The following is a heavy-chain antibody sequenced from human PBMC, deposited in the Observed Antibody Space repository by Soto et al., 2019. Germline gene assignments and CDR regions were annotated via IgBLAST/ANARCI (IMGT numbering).Heavy chain of an antibody. V-gene: IGHV3-23*01. J-gene: IGHJ4*02. D-gene: IGHD6-6*01. CDR1: GFTFSSYA. CDR2: ISGSGGST. CDR3: AKDKLCIAARPIYYFDY. Sequence: EVQLLESGGGLVQPGGSLRLSCAASGFTFSSYAMSWVRQAPGKGLEWVSAISGSGGSTYYADSVKGRFTISRDNSKNTLYLQMNSLRAEDTAVYYCAKDKLCIAARPIYYFDYWGQGTLVTVSS.